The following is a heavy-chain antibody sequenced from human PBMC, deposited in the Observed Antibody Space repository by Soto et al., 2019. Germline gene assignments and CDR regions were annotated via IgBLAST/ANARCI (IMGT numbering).Heavy chain of an antibody. J-gene: IGHJ6*02. Sequence: GGSLRLSCAAPGFTVSSYDMHWVRQTTGKGLEWVSVIGTSGDTYYAASVKGRFTISRENSKNTVYLQMNSLRAEDTAVYYCAKIVSIQLWDGPRYYYYGMDVWGQGTTVTVSS. CDR3: AKIVSIQLWDGPRYYYYGMDV. D-gene: IGHD5-18*01. CDR1: GFTVSSYD. CDR2: IGTSGDT. V-gene: IGHV3-13*01.